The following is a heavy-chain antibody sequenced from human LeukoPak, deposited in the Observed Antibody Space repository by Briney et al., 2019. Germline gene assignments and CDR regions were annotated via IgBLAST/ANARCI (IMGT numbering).Heavy chain of an antibody. Sequence: SETLSLTCAVYGGSFSGYCWSWIRQPPGKGLEWIGEINHSGSTNYNPSLKSRVTISVDTSKNQFSLKLSSVTAADTAVYYCARGSGSYRYWGQGTLVTVSS. CDR2: INHSGST. D-gene: IGHD1-26*01. CDR1: GGSFSGYC. CDR3: ARGSGSYRY. V-gene: IGHV4-34*01. J-gene: IGHJ4*02.